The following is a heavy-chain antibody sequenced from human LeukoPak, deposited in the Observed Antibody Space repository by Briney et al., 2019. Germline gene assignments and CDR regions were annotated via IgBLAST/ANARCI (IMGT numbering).Heavy chain of an antibody. J-gene: IGHJ4*02. Sequence: GGSLRLSCAASGFTFSSSWMHWVRQAPGKGLEWISYISSSSSTIFYADSVKGRFTISRDNAKNSLYLQMNSLRDEDTAVYYCARDPGNWGTVFDYWGQGTLVTVSS. V-gene: IGHV3-48*02. CDR2: ISSSSSTI. D-gene: IGHD7-27*01. CDR3: ARDPGNWGTVFDY. CDR1: GFTFSSSW.